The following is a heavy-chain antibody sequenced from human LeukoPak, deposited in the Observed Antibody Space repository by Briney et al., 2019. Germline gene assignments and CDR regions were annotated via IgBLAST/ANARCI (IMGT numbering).Heavy chain of an antibody. CDR3: ARFYSSGWFHCFDY. V-gene: IGHV4-34*01. CDR1: GGSFSGYY. J-gene: IGHJ4*02. Sequence: SSETLSLTCAVYGGSFSGYYWSWIRQPPGKGLEWIGEINHSGSTNYNPSLKSRVTISVDTSKNQFSLKLSSVTAADTAVYYCARFYSSGWFHCFDYWGQGTLVTVSS. D-gene: IGHD6-19*01. CDR2: INHSGST.